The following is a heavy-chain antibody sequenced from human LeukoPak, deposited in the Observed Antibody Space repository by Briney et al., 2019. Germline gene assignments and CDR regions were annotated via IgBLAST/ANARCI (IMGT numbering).Heavy chain of an antibody. D-gene: IGHD5-18*01. Sequence: GGSLRLSCAASGFTFSSYGMHWVRQAPGKGLEWVAFIRYDGSNKYYADSVKGRFTISRDDSKNTLYLQMNSLRAEDTAVYYCAKDSGYEDYYYYYMDVWGKGTTVTVSS. V-gene: IGHV3-30*02. CDR3: AKDSGYEDYYYYYMDV. CDR2: IRYDGSNK. J-gene: IGHJ6*03. CDR1: GFTFSSYG.